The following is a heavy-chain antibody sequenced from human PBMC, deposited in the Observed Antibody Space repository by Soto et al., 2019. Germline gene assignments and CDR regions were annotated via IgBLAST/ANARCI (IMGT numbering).Heavy chain of an antibody. Sequence: QERLVESGGGVVQPGRSLRLSCAASGFYFRTYGMHWVRQTPGKGLEWVAGIDDDGTNRYYGDSVTGRFTISRSDSQGALFLQMNSLRPEDTAVYYCARNGCPKGVCLDVWGRGTPVTVSS. CDR1: GFYFRTYG. J-gene: IGHJ2*01. D-gene: IGHD2-8*01. CDR2: IDDDGTNR. V-gene: IGHV3-33*08. CDR3: ARNGCPKGVCLDV.